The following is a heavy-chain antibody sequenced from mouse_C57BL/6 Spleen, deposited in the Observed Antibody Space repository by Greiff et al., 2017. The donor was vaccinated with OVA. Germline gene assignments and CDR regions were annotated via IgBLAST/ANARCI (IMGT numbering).Heavy chain of an antibody. Sequence: EVKLMESGGGLVKPGGSLKLSCAASGFTFSSYTMSWVRQTPEKRLEWVATISGGGGNTYYPDSVKGRFTISRDNAKNTLYLQMSSLRSEDTALYYCARHHYYGSNLDYWGQGTTLTVSS. D-gene: IGHD1-1*01. V-gene: IGHV5-9*01. CDR1: GFTFSSYT. CDR3: ARHHYYGSNLDY. CDR2: ISGGGGNT. J-gene: IGHJ2*01.